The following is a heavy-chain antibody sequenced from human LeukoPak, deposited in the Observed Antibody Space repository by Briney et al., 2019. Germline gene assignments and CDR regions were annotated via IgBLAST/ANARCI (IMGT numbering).Heavy chain of an antibody. CDR2: INPNTGGT. Sequence: GASVKVSCKASGYTFTGYYMHWVRQAPGQGLEWMGWINPNTGGTNYAQKFQGRVTITRDMSTSTAYMELSSLRSEDTAVYYCVYCSSSSCHSPEYWGQGTLVTVSS. D-gene: IGHD2-2*02. CDR3: VYCSSSSCHSPEY. V-gene: IGHV1-2*02. CDR1: GYTFTGYY. J-gene: IGHJ4*02.